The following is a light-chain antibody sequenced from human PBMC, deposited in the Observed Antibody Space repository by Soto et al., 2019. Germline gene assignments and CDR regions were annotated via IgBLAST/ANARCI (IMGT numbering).Light chain of an antibody. CDR2: WAS. CDR1: QSLLDTSNNKNS. V-gene: IGKV4-1*01. CDR3: HQYFSALYT. J-gene: IGKJ2*01. Sequence: DIVMTQSPESLAVSLGERATINCKSSQSLLDTSNNKNSVAWYQQKPRQPPKLLIYWASARQSGVPDRFSGSGSGTDFILTISNLQAEDVAVYYCHQYFSALYTFGQGTKLEI.